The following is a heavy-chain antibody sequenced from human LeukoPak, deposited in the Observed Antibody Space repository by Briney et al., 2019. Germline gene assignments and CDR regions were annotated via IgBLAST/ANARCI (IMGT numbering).Heavy chain of an antibody. V-gene: IGHV3-33*01. CDR3: ARVHCSTTNCYENYFDY. CDR2: IWNDGSHR. Sequence: GGSLRLSCAASGFTFSNYAIHWVRQSPVKGLEWVAVIWNDGSHRYNVDSVKGRFTISRDNSKNTVYLHINSLTADDTAVYYCARVHCSTTNCYENYFDYWGQGTLVTVSS. D-gene: IGHD2-2*01. J-gene: IGHJ4*02. CDR1: GFTFSNYA.